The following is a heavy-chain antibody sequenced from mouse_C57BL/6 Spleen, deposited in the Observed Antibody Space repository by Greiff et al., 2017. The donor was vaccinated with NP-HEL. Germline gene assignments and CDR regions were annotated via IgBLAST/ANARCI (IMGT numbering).Heavy chain of an antibody. V-gene: IGHV3-6*01. CDR1: GYSITSGYY. D-gene: IGHD2-14*01. CDR3: ARERIGYFDY. J-gene: IGHJ2*01. Sequence: DVQLQESGPGLVKPSQSLSLTCSVSGYSITSGYYCNWIRQFPGNKLKWMGYISYDGSNNYNPSLKNRISITRDTSKNQFFLKVNSVTTEDTATYDCARERIGYFDYWGKGATLTVAS. CDR2: ISYDGSN.